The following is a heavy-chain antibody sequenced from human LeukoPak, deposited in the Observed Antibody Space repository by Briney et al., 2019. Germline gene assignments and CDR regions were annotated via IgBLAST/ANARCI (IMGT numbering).Heavy chain of an antibody. Sequence: GGSLRLSCAASGFTFSSYSMNWVRQAPGKGLEWVSSISSSSSYIYYADSVKGRFTISRDNAKNSLYLQMNSLRAEDTAVYYCARDEGSIGHVSGWGFPRAFDYWGQGTLVTVSS. D-gene: IGHD6-19*01. CDR3: ARDEGSIGHVSGWGFPRAFDY. V-gene: IGHV3-21*01. J-gene: IGHJ4*02. CDR1: GFTFSSYS. CDR2: ISSSSSYI.